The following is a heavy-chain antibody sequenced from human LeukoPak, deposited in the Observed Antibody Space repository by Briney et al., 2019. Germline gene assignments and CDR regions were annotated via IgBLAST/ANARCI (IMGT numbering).Heavy chain of an antibody. CDR2: IYPGDSDT. CDR1: GYSFTSYW. J-gene: IGHJ5*02. V-gene: IGHV5-51*01. Sequence: GESLKISCKGSGYSFTSYWIGWVRQMPGKGLEWRGIIYPGDSDTRYSPSFQGQVTISADKSISTAYLQWSSLKASDTAMYYCARAMVRGVIIGNWFDPWGQGTLVTVSS. CDR3: ARAMVRGVIIGNWFDP. D-gene: IGHD3-10*01.